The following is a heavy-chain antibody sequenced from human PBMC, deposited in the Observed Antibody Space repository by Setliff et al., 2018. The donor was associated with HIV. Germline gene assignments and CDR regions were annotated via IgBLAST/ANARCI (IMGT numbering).Heavy chain of an antibody. J-gene: IGHJ3*02. V-gene: IGHV4-61*09. D-gene: IGHD3-3*01. CDR2: IYTSWST. CDR1: GGSINSGSYY. CDR3: ARAPYYDFWSGYFSLTNLHVFDI. Sequence: PSETLSLTCTVSGGSINSGSYYWSWIRQPAGKGLEWIGHIYTSWSTNYNPSLKSRVTISVDTSKNQFSRKLTSVTAADTAVYYCARAPYYDFWSGYFSLTNLHVFDIWGQGTMVTVSS.